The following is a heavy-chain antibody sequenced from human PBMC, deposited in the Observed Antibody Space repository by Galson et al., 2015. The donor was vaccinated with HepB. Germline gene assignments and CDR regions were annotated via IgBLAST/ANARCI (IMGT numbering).Heavy chain of an antibody. J-gene: IGHJ3*02. CDR2: SRNKANSYTT. V-gene: IGHV3-72*01. CDR1: GFTFSDQY. Sequence: SLRLSCAASGFTFSDQYMDWVRQAPGKGLEWVARSRNKANSYTTEYAASVKGRFTVSRDDSENSLYLQMNSLKTEDTAVYYCVTSRYSSSWYVAFDIWGQGTMVTVSS. D-gene: IGHD6-13*01. CDR3: VTSRYSSSWYVAFDI.